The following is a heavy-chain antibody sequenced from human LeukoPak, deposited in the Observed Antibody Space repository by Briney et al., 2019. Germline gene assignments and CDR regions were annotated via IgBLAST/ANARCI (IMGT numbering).Heavy chain of an antibody. V-gene: IGHV3-23*01. CDR1: GFTFSSYA. CDR3: AKGLYYYDSSGLTVDY. J-gene: IGHJ4*02. Sequence: PGGSLRLSCAASGFTFSSYAMSWVRQAPGKGLEWVSAISGSGGGTYYADSVKGRFTISRDNSKNTLHLQMNSLRAEDTAVYYCAKGLYYYDSSGLTVDYWGQGTLVTVSS. D-gene: IGHD3-22*01. CDR2: ISGSGGGT.